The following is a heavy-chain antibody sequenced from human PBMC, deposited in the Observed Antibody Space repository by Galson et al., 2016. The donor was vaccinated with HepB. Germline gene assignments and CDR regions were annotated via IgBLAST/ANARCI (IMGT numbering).Heavy chain of an antibody. J-gene: IGHJ4*02. Sequence: QSGAEVKKPGESLQISCKGSGYTFTRHWIGWVRQMPGKGLEWMGIIFPGDSDATYSPSFQGRVPISVDRSISTAYLQWSSLKASDTAVYFCAGRQSMYHNTSRSLHYEAGLGTIDSWGQGTLVTVSS. V-gene: IGHV5-51*01. D-gene: IGHD2/OR15-2a*01. CDR3: AGRQSMYHNTSRSLHYEAGLGTIDS. CDR1: GYTFTRHW. CDR2: IFPGDSDA.